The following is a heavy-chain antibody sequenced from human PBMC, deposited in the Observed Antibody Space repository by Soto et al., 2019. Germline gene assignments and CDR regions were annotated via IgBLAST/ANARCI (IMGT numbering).Heavy chain of an antibody. V-gene: IGHV3-74*01. Sequence: EVQLVESGGGLVQPGGSLRLSCAASGFTFSSYWMHWVRQAPGKGLVWFSRINSDGSSTSHADSVKGRFTISRDNAKNTLYLQMNSLRAEDAAVYYCARGGLYSSSSGGYGMDVWGQGTTVTVSS. J-gene: IGHJ6*02. D-gene: IGHD6-6*01. CDR2: INSDGSST. CDR3: ARGGLYSSSSGGYGMDV. CDR1: GFTFSSYW.